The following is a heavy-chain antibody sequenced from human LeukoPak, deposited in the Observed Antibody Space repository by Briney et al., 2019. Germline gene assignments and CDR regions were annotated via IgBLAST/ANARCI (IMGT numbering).Heavy chain of an antibody. V-gene: IGHV4-4*07. CDR1: GGSISSYY. D-gene: IGHD3-10*01. J-gene: IGHJ6*02. CDR3: ARSYYGSGSYFPRQLKYYYYGMDV. Sequence: KPSETLSLTCTVSGGSISSYYWSWIRQPAGKGLEWIGRIYTSGSTNYNPSLKSRVTMSVDTSKNQFSLKLSSVTAADTAVYYCARSYYGSGSYFPRQLKYYYYGMDVWGQGTTVTVSS. CDR2: IYTSGST.